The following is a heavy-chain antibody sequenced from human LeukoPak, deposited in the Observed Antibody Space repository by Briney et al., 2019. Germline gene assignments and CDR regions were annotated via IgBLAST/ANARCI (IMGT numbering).Heavy chain of an antibody. Sequence: GASVKVSCKASGYTFTGYYIHWVRQAPGQGLEWMGWINPNSGGTNYAQKFQGRVTMTRDTSISTAYMELSRLRSDDTAVYYCARGSAAPPYYDFWSGYYRVRQTFDYWGQGTLVTVSS. V-gene: IGHV1-2*02. D-gene: IGHD3-3*01. CDR3: ARGSAAPPYYDFWSGYYRVRQTFDY. J-gene: IGHJ4*02. CDR1: GYTFTGYY. CDR2: INPNSGGT.